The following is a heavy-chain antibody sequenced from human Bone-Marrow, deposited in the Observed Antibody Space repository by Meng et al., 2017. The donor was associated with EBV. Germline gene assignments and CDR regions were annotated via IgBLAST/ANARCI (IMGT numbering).Heavy chain of an antibody. D-gene: IGHD5-24*01. V-gene: IGHV1-69*01. CDR3: ARATRGLFDY. Sequence: GQLGQSGAEVKKTGSSVKVSCNASGGTFSSYAISWVRQAPGQGLELMGGIIPIFGTANYAQKFQGRVTITADESTSTAYMELSSLRSEDTAVYYCARATRGLFDYWGQGTLVTVSS. CDR2: IIPIFGTA. J-gene: IGHJ4*02. CDR1: GGTFSSYA.